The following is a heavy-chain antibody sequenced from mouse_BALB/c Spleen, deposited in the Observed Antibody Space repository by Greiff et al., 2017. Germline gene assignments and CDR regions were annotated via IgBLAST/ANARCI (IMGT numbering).Heavy chain of an antibody. V-gene: IGHV5-9-4*01. D-gene: IGHD2-4*01. CDR1: GFTFSSYA. J-gene: IGHJ4*01. CDR2: ISSGGSYT. Sequence: DVMLVESGGGLVKPGGSLKLSCAASGFTFSSYAMSWVRQSPEKRLEWVAEISSGGSYTYYPDTVTGRFTISRDNAKNTLYLEMSSLRSEDTAMYYCARDGIKDRYYAMDYWGQGTSVTVSS. CDR3: ARDGIKDRYYAMDY.